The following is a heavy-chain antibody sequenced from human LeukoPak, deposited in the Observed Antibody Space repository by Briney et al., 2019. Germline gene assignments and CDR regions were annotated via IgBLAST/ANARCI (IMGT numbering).Heavy chain of an antibody. CDR3: ARAGYSGSSFFDY. Sequence: AGGSLRLSCAASGFPFSSYSMNWVRQAPGKGLEWVSSISSSSSYIYYADSVKGRFTISRDNAKNSLYLQMNSLRAEDTAVYYCARAGYSGSSFFDYWGQGTLVTVSS. V-gene: IGHV3-21*01. J-gene: IGHJ4*02. CDR1: GFPFSSYS. D-gene: IGHD1-26*01. CDR2: ISSSSSYI.